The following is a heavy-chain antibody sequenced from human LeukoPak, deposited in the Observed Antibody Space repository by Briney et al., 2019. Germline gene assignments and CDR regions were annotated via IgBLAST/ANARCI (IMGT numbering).Heavy chain of an antibody. CDR3: AREGSDSLGFDY. CDR2: ISSDGRTT. V-gene: IGHV3-74*01. Sequence: TGGSLRLSCAASGLSFSRYWMNWVRQTPGKGLVWVSRISSDGRTTSHAGSVKGRFTISRDNAKNTLYLQMNSLRAEDTGVYYCAREGSDSLGFDYWGQGTLVTVSS. J-gene: IGHJ4*02. D-gene: IGHD3-10*01. CDR1: GLSFSRYW.